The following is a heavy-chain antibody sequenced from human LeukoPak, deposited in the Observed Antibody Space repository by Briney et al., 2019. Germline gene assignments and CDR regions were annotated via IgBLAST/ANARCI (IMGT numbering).Heavy chain of an antibody. J-gene: IGHJ4*02. V-gene: IGHV4-30-4*01. CDR1: GGSISSGDYY. CDR3: ARANRSAGTGFSDY. D-gene: IGHD6-13*01. CDR2: IYYSGST. Sequence: SQTLSLTCTVSGGSISSGDYYWSWIRQPPGKGLEWIGYIYYSGSTYYNPSLKSRVTFSVDTSKNQFSLKLSSLTAADTAVYYCARANRSAGTGFSDYWGQGTLVTVSS.